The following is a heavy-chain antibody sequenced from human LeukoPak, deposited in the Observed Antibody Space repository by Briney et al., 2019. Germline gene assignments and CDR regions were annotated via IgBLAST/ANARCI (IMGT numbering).Heavy chain of an antibody. Sequence: GGSLRLPCAASGFTVSSNYMSWVRPAAGKGLEWVSVIYSGGSTYYADSVKGRFTISRDNSKNTLYLQMNSLRAEDTAVYYCARVPRSSGWTYFDYWGQGILVTVSS. CDR1: GFTVSSNY. CDR2: IYSGGST. J-gene: IGHJ4*02. V-gene: IGHV3-66*01. D-gene: IGHD6-19*01. CDR3: ARVPRSSGWTYFDY.